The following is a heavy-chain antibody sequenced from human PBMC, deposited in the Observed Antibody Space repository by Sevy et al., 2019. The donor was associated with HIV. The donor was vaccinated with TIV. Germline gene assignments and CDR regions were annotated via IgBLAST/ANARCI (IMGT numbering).Heavy chain of an antibody. CDR3: AKVGPGTDWSSYYLES. V-gene: IGHV3-30*18. D-gene: IGHD3-9*01. CDR2: TSFDGSNT. J-gene: IGHJ4*02. Sequence: QLGGSLRLSCVASGFPFRKYGMHWVRQAPGKGLEWLAVTSFDGSNTDYVDSEKGRFTISRDNSKNTLYLQMNNLRAEDTATYFCAKVGPGTDWSSYYLESWGRGTLVTVSS. CDR1: GFPFRKYG.